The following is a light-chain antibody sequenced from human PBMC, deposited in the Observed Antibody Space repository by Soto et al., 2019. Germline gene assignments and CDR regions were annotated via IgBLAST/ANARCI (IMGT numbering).Light chain of an antibody. J-gene: IGKJ4*01. Sequence: DIQMTQSPSSLSASVGDRVTITCRASQSISIYSSWYQQKPGRAPTLLIYAASNLQSGVPSRFSGSGSGTDFTLTISSLQPGDFATYFCQETYITPLTFGGGTKVDIK. CDR1: QSISIY. V-gene: IGKV1-39*01. CDR3: QETYITPLT. CDR2: AAS.